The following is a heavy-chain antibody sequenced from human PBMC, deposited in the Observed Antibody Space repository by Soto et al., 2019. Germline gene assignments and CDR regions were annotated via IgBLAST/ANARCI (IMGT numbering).Heavy chain of an antibody. D-gene: IGHD3-3*01. V-gene: IGHV3-23*01. CDR3: AKGYYDFWSGSLHYFDY. J-gene: IGHJ4*02. CDR1: GFTFSSYA. CDR2: ISGSGGST. Sequence: GGSLRLSCAASGFTFSSYAMSWVRQAPGKGLEWVSAISGSGGSTYYADSVKGRFTISRDNSKNTLYLQMNSLRAEDTAVYYCAKGYYDFWSGSLHYFDYWGQGTLVTVSS.